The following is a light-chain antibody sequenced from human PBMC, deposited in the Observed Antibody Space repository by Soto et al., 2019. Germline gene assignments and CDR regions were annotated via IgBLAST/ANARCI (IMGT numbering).Light chain of an antibody. CDR1: SSDVGGYNY. J-gene: IGLJ3*02. Sequence: QSALTQPASVSGSPGQSITISCTGTSSDVGGYNYVSWFQQHPGKAPKLKIYEVSNRPSGVSNRFSGSKSGYTASLTISELQAEDEADYYCTSFTSNSTWVFGGGTK. CDR2: EVS. CDR3: TSFTSNSTWV. V-gene: IGLV2-14*03.